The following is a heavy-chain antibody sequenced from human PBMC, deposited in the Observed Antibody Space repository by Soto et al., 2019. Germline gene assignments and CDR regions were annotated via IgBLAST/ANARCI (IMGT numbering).Heavy chain of an antibody. CDR1: GYTFSTYA. D-gene: IGHD1-26*01. V-gene: IGHV1-3*01. Sequence: ASVKVSCKASGYTFSTYALHWVRQAPGQRPEWVGWINAGNGNTKYSQKFQGRVTITRDTSASTAYMELSSLRSEDTAVYYCARDRAGAQYGLDVWGPGTTVTVSS. CDR2: INAGNGNT. CDR3: ARDRAGAQYGLDV. J-gene: IGHJ6*02.